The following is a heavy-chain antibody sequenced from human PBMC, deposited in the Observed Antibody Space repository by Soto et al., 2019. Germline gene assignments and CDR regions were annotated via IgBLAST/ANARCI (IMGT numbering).Heavy chain of an antibody. V-gene: IGHV3-23*01. CDR1: GFTFSSYA. J-gene: IGHJ4*02. CDR2: ISGSGGST. CDR3: ARRSSSWYFDC. Sequence: VQLLESGGGLVQPGGSLRLSCAASGFTFSSYAMNWVRQAPGKGLEWVSVISGSGGSTYYTDSVKGRFTIARDNSKTTLYLQMNSLSAEDTAVYYCARRSSSWYFDCWGQGTLVTVSS. D-gene: IGHD6-13*01.